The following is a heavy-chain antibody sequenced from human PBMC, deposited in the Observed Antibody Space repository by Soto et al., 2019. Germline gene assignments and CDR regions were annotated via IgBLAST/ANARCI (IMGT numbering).Heavy chain of an antibody. Sequence: GASVKVSCKASGYTFTIYDINCVLQSTLQWLEWMGWMNPNSGNTGYAQKFQGRVTMTRNTSINTAYMELSSLRSADTAVYYCARGYSLPGYDYYFGIDVWGQGTTVTVSS. CDR1: GYTFTIYD. D-gene: IGHD2-15*01. V-gene: IGHV1-8*01. J-gene: IGHJ6*02. CDR3: ARGYSLPGYDYYFGIDV. CDR2: MNPNSGNT.